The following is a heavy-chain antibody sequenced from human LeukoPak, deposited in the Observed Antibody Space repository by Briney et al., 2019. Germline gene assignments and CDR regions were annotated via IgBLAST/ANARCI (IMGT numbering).Heavy chain of an antibody. CDR1: GGTFSSYA. D-gene: IGHD6-13*01. J-gene: IGHJ6*03. V-gene: IGHV1-69*13. CDR2: IIPIFGTA. CDR3: ARAQRKLAAAGRVPYYYYYMDV. Sequence: GASVKVSCKASGGTFSSYAISWVRQAPGQGLEWMGGIIPIFGTANYAQKFQGRVTITADESTSTAYMELSSLRSEDTAVYYCARAQRKLAAAGRVPYYYYYMDVWGKGTTVTISS.